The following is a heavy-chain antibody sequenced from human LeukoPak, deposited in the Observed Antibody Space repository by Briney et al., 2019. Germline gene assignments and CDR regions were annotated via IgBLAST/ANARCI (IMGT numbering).Heavy chain of an antibody. CDR1: GGSISSYY. V-gene: IGHV4-59*01. D-gene: IGHD3-10*01. CDR2: IYYSGST. CDR3: GRLYYYSSGYMDV. J-gene: IGHJ6*03. Sequence: SETLSLTCTVSGGSISSYYWSCIRQPPGKGLEWIGYIYYSGSTNYNPSLKSRVTISVDTSKNQFSLKLRSATAADTAVYYCGRLYYYSSGYMDVWGKGTTVTISS.